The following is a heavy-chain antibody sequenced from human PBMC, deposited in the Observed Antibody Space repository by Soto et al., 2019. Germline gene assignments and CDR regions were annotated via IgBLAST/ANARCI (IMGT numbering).Heavy chain of an antibody. D-gene: IGHD2-15*01. Sequence: SVSLRLPSTVAGSAVSSASGHSIRQPPGKGLEWIGFTSHSGSTNYNPSLQSRVSMSVDTSKNQFSLKLISVTAADTAVYYCVTGSRSSTSDAFDIWDRGTMVS. CDR1: GSAVSSAS. CDR3: VTGSRSSTSDAFDI. J-gene: IGHJ3*02. V-gene: IGHV4-59*02. CDR2: TSHSGST.